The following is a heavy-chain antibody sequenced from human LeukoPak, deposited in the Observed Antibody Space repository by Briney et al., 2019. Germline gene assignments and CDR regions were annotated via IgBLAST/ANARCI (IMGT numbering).Heavy chain of an antibody. CDR3: ARDRKIAAAAMESWFDP. Sequence: ASVKVSCKASGYTFTSYGISWVRQAPGQGLEWMGWISAYNGNTNYAQKLQGRVTMTTDTSTSTVYMELRSLRTDDTAVYYCARDRKIAAAAMESWFDPWGQGTLVTVSS. D-gene: IGHD6-13*01. CDR2: ISAYNGNT. CDR1: GYTFTSYG. J-gene: IGHJ5*02. V-gene: IGHV1-18*01.